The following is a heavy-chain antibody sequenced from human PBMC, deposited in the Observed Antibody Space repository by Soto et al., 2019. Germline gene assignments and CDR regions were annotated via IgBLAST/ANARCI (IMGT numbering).Heavy chain of an antibody. CDR2: ISGSGGST. CDR3: VKELAQDIVVVVAATDFDY. CDR1: GFTFRSHA. J-gene: IGHJ4*01. Sequence: PGGSLRLSCAASGFTFRSHAMSWVRQAPGEELEWVSAISGSGGSTYYADSVQGRFTISRDNSKNTLYLQMNSLRAEDTAVYYFVKELAQDIVVVVAATDFDYWGHGTLVTVSS. V-gene: IGHV3-23*01. D-gene: IGHD2-15*01.